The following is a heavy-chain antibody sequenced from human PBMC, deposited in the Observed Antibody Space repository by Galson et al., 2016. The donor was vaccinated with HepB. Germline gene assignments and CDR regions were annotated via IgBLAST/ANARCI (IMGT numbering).Heavy chain of an antibody. D-gene: IGHD5-24*01. Sequence: SLRLSCAASGFTMSTYFMHWVRQVPGKGLVWLSRIKTDGRSTYYADSVKGRFTISRDNAQNTVYLQMNSLRVEDTAVYYCARDKDGYSLWGQGTPVTVSP. CDR1: GFTMSTYF. V-gene: IGHV3-74*01. CDR3: ARDKDGYSL. CDR2: IKTDGRST. J-gene: IGHJ4*02.